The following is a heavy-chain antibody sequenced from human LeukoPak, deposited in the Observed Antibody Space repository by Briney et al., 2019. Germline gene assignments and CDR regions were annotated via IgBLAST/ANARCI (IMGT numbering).Heavy chain of an antibody. CDR3: ARGEYGSGSYHIDY. V-gene: IGHV3-23*01. CDR1: GFNLRSYY. D-gene: IGHD3-10*01. Sequence: GGSLRLSCAASGFNLRSYYMTWVRQAPGKGLEWVSGITGSGGTTYYADSVKGRFTISRDNSKNTLYLQMNSLRAEDTAVYFCARGEYGSGSYHIDYWGQGTLVTVSS. J-gene: IGHJ4*02. CDR2: ITGSGGTT.